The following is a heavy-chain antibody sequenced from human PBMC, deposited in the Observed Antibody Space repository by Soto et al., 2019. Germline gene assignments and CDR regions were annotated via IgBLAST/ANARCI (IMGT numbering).Heavy chain of an antibody. CDR1: GFIFSSYS. CDR2: ISSSSTTI. V-gene: IGHV3-48*01. CDR3: ARDHGDYYYYYYMDV. D-gene: IGHD7-27*01. J-gene: IGHJ6*03. Sequence: GGSLRLSCAASGFIFSSYSMNWVRQAPGKGLEWVSYISSSSTTIYYADSVKGRFTISRDDAKTSLYLQMNSLRAEDTAVYYCARDHGDYYYYYYMDVWGKGTTVTVSS.